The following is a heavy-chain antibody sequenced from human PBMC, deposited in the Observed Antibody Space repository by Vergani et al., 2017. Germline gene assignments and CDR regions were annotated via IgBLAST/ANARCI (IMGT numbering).Heavy chain of an antibody. D-gene: IGHD6-13*01. CDR3: ARLGYSSSFDY. J-gene: IGHJ4*02. Sequence: QVQLVESGGGVVQPGRSLRLSCAASGFTFSSYAMHWVRQAPGKGLEWVAVISYDGSNKYYADSVKGRFTISRDNSKNTLYLQMNSLRAEDTAVYYCARLGYSSSFDYWGQGTLVTVSS. CDR1: GFTFSSYA. V-gene: IGHV3-30-3*01. CDR2: ISYDGSNK.